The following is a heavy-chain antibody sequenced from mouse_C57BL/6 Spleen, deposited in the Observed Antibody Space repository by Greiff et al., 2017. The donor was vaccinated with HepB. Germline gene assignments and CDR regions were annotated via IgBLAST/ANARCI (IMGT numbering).Heavy chain of an antibody. J-gene: IGHJ2*01. CDR2: IDPSDSYT. CDR1: GYTFTSYW. D-gene: IGHD1-1*01. Sequence: QVQLQQPGAELVRPGTSVKLSCKASGYTFTSYWMHWVKQRPGQGLEWIGVIDPSDSYTNYNQKFKGKATLTVDTSSSTAYMQLSSLTSEDSAVYDCARRGYYGSSLDYWGQGTTLTVSS. V-gene: IGHV1-59*01. CDR3: ARRGYYGSSLDY.